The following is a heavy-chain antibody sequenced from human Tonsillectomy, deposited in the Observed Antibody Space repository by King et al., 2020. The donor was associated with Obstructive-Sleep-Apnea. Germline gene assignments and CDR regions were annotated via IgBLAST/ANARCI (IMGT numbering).Heavy chain of an antibody. V-gene: IGHV1-69*10. CDR2: IIPILGIA. D-gene: IGHD3-22*01. CDR3: APLLFTQDSSGSSFDY. CDR1: GGTFSSYA. Sequence: QLVQSGAEVKKPGSSVKVSCKASGGTFSSYAISWVRQAPGQGLEWMGGIIPILGIANYAQKFQGRVTITADKSTSTAYMELGSLRSEDTAVYYCAPLLFTQDSSGSSFDYWGQGTLVTVSS. J-gene: IGHJ4*02.